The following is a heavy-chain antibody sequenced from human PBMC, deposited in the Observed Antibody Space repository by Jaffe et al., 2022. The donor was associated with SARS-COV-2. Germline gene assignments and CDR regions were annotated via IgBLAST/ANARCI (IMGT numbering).Heavy chain of an antibody. Sequence: QVQLVESGGGLVKPGGSLRLSCAASGFTFSDYYMSWIRQAPGKGLEWVSYISSSSSYTNYADSVKGRFTISRDNAKNSLYLQMNSLRAEDTAVYYCARYIQYQLLWGPEFDGMDVWGQGTTVTVSS. CDR1: GFTFSDYY. CDR2: ISSSSSYT. J-gene: IGHJ6*02. V-gene: IGHV3-11*06. CDR3: ARYIQYQLLWGPEFDGMDV. D-gene: IGHD2-2*01.